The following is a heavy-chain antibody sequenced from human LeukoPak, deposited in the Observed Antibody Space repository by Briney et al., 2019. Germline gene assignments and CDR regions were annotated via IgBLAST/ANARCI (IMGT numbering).Heavy chain of an antibody. J-gene: IGHJ6*02. CDR1: GGTFSSYT. D-gene: IGHD2-2*01. CDR2: IIPIRGIA. Sequence: SVKVSCKASGGTFSSYTISWVRQAPGQGLEWMGRIIPIRGIANYAQKFQGRVTIIADKSTSTAYMELSSLRSEDTAVYYCARDPSTSHYCYGMDVWGQGTTVTVSS. V-gene: IGHV1-69*04. CDR3: ARDPSTSHYCYGMDV.